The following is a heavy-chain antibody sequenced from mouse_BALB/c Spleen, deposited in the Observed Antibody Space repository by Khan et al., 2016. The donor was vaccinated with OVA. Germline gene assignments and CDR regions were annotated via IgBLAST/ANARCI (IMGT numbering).Heavy chain of an antibody. D-gene: IGHD1-1*01. CDR2: ISYSGNI. V-gene: IGHV3-2*02. CDR3: ARIYGGDFDY. Sequence: EVQLVESGPGLVKPSQSLSLTCTVTGYSITSDYAWNWIRQFPGNELEWMGYISYSGNIHYNPSLKSRISITRDTSKNQFFLQLNSVTTEDTATYYCARIYGGDFDYWGQGTTLTVSS. CDR1: GYSITSDYA. J-gene: IGHJ2*01.